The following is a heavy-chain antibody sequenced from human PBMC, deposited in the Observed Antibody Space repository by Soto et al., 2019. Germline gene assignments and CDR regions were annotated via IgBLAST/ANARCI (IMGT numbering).Heavy chain of an antibody. CDR1: CFTFSRYR. V-gene: IGHV3-21*01. J-gene: IGHJ4*02. CDR3: ATILDLGATGDFDY. D-gene: IGHD1-26*01. CDR2: ISSSSSYI. Sequence: XGFMGRSPAASCFTFSRYRMNCVRQTPGKGLEWVSSISSSSSYIYYADSVKGRFTISRDNAKNSLYLQMNSLRAEDTAVYYCATILDLGATGDFDYWGQGTRVSVPS.